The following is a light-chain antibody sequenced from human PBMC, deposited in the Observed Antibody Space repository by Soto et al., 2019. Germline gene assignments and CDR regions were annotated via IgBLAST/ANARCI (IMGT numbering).Light chain of an antibody. J-gene: IGLJ3*02. Sequence: QTVVTQGPSFSVSPGTTVTLTCGLSSGSVSTSNYPSWYQQTPGQAPRTLIDSTNTRSSGVPDRFSGSILGGKAALTITGAQADDECDYYCVLYMGSGIGVFGGGTKLTVL. CDR1: SGSVSTSNY. CDR3: VLYMGSGIGV. CDR2: STN. V-gene: IGLV8-61*01.